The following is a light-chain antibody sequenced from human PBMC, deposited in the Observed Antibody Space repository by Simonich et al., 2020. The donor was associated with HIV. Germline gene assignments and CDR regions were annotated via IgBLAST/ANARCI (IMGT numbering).Light chain of an antibody. J-gene: IGKJ2*01. Sequence: DIQMTQSPSSLSASVGNRVTITCRANQSISIYLNWYQQKPVKAPKLLIYAASSLQSGVPSRFSGSGSGIDFTLTISSLQPEDFETYYCQQSYSTPYTFGQGTKLEIK. CDR3: QQSYSTPYT. CDR2: AAS. V-gene: IGKV1-39*01. CDR1: QSISIY.